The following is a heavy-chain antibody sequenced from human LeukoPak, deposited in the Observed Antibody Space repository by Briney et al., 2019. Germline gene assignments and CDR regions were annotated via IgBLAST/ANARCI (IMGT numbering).Heavy chain of an antibody. D-gene: IGHD3-22*01. CDR2: ISYDGSNK. V-gene: IGHV3-30*04. CDR1: GFTFSSYA. J-gene: IGHJ4*02. Sequence: QPGGSLRLSCAASGFTFSSYAMHWVRQAPGKGLEWVAVISYDGSNKYYADSVKGRFTISRDNSKNTLYLQMNSLRAEDTALYYCATYDSSGYWTYWGQGTLVTVSS. CDR3: ATYDSSGYWTY.